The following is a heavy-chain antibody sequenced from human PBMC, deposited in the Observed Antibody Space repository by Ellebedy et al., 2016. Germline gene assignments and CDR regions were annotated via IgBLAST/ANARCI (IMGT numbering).Heavy chain of an antibody. CDR1: GFVFSSFW. V-gene: IGHV3-7*01. CDR2: IKQDGSEK. Sequence: GESLKISXAVSGFVFSSFWMSWVRQAPGKGLEWVDNIKQDGSEKYYVDSVKGRFTISRDNAKNSLYLQMNSLRAEDTAVYYCARGSDTPKVYYYGMDVWGQGTTVTVSS. J-gene: IGHJ6*02. CDR3: ARGSDTPKVYYYGMDV. D-gene: IGHD5-18*01.